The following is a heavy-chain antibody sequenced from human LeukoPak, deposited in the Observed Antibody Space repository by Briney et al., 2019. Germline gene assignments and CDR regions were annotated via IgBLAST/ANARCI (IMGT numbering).Heavy chain of an antibody. V-gene: IGHV1-46*01. CDR3: ARGGVGATTYVWFDP. CDR2: INPSGGST. J-gene: IGHJ5*02. D-gene: IGHD1-26*01. CDR1: GYTFTNYY. Sequence: ASVKVSCKASGYTFTNYYIHWVRQAPGQGLECMGIINPSGGSTSYAQKFQGRVTMTRDMSASTVYMELSSLRSEDTAVYYCARGGVGATTYVWFDPWGQGTLVTVSS.